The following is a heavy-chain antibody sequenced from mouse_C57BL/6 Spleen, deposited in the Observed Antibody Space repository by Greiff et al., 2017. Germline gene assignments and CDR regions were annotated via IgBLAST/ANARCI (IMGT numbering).Heavy chain of an antibody. V-gene: IGHV1-69*01. CDR3: ARQFYYYGRDYAMDY. CDR2: IDPSDSYT. CDR1: GYTFTSYW. Sequence: QVQLQQPGAELVMPGASVKLSCKASGYTFTSYWMHWVKQRPGQGLEWIGEIDPSDSYTNYNQKFKGKSTLTVDKSSSTAYMQLSSLTSEDSAVYYCARQFYYYGRDYAMDYWGQGTSVTVSS. D-gene: IGHD1-1*01. J-gene: IGHJ4*01.